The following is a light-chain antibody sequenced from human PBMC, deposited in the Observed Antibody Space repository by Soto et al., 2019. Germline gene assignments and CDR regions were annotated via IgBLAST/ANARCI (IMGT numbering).Light chain of an antibody. CDR1: SSDVGSYNL. CDR3: CSYAGSSTV. Sequence: QSALTQPASVCGSPGQSITISCTGTSSDVGSYNLVSWYQQHPGKAPKLMIYEGSKRPSGVSNRFSGSKSGNTASLTISGLQAEDEADYYCCSYAGSSTVFGTGTKVTVL. J-gene: IGLJ1*01. V-gene: IGLV2-23*01. CDR2: EGS.